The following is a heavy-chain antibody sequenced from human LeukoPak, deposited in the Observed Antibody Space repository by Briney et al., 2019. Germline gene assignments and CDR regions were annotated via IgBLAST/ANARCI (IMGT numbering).Heavy chain of an antibody. CDR2: IYYSGST. CDR3: ARDLAAAGTGDAFDI. D-gene: IGHD6-13*01. CDR1: GGSISSYY. V-gene: IGHV4-59*01. Sequence: PSETLSLTCTVSGGSISSYYWSWIRQPPGKGLEWIGYIYYSGSTNYNPSLKSRVTISVDTSKNRFSLKLSSVTAADTAVYYCARDLAAAGTGDAFDIWGQGTMVTVSS. J-gene: IGHJ3*02.